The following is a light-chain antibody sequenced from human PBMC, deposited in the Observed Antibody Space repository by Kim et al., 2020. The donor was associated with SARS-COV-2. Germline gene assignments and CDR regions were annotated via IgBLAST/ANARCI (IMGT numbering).Light chain of an antibody. CDR1: QGIVND. CDR2: SAS. J-gene: IGKJ4*01. CDR3: LQYTSHVLN. V-gene: IGKV1-17*02. Sequence: AAVGNRVTITSRESQGIVNDVTWYQQKPGQAPKRLIYSASNLQSGVPSRFSGSGSGTEFTLTISNLQPEDFATYYCLQYTSHVLNFGGGTKVDIK.